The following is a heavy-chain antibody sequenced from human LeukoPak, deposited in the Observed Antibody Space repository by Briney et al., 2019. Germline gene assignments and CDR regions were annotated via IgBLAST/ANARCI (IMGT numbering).Heavy chain of an antibody. CDR3: ATYKRMTGYYTVDY. D-gene: IGHD3/OR15-3a*01. Sequence: SETLSLTCTVSGGSISSYYWSWFRHPPGKGLELIGYVYYTGSTNYNPSLQSRVTMSMDTSKNQFSLKLSSVTTADTAVYYCATYKRMTGYYTVDYWGQGALVSVSS. CDR1: GGSISSYY. CDR2: VYYTGST. J-gene: IGHJ4*02. V-gene: IGHV4-59*01.